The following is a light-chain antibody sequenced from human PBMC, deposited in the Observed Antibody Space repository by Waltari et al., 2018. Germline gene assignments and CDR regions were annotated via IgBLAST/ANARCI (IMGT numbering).Light chain of an antibody. CDR1: QSVRTH. J-gene: IGKJ4*01. CDR3: QQTNNWPLT. Sequence: SCSVRQSVRTHLAWYQHKPDQAPRLLIYGSSNRATDIPSRFSGSGSGTDFTLTSSSLEPEDFADYYCQQTNNWPLTFGGGTKVDIK. CDR2: GSS. V-gene: IGKV3-11*01.